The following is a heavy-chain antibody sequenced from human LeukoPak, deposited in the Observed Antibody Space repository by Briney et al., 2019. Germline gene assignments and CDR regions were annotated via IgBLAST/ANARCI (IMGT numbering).Heavy chain of an antibody. Sequence: PGGSLRLSCAASGFIVSSNYMSWVRQAPGKGLEWVSVIYSGGSTYYANSVKGRFTISRDNTKNSLYLQMNSLRAEDAAVYYCARAPTAAQYYFDSWGQGTLVTVSS. CDR1: GFIVSSNY. D-gene: IGHD6-13*01. V-gene: IGHV3-53*01. J-gene: IGHJ4*01. CDR2: IYSGGST. CDR3: ARAPTAAQYYFDS.